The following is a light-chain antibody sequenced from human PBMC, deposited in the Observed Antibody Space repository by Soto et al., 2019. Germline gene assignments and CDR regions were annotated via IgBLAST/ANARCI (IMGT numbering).Light chain of an antibody. CDR3: MQVLHAPFS. V-gene: IGKV2-28*01. CDR1: HSLLHSDGYTY. CDR2: LGS. J-gene: IGKJ3*01. Sequence: DIVMTQSPHSLSVTPGEPASISCRSSHSLLHSDGYTYVDWYVQRPCQSPQLLIYLGSNRASGVPDRLRGSGSGTDFTLKISKVDSEDVGTYYCMQVLHAPFSFGPGTKVDFK.